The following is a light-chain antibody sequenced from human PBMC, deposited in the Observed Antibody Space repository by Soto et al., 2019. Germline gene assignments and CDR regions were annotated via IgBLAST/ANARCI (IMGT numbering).Light chain of an antibody. CDR2: AAS. V-gene: IGKV1-12*01. CDR1: QGIVSW. CDR3: QQTSSYPLT. J-gene: IGKJ4*01. Sequence: DIQMTQSPSSVSASVGDRVTITCRASQGIVSWLAWYQQKPGKAPILLIYAASSLQSGVPSRFSVSGSGTDLTLTLSSLQPEDFATYYCQQTSSYPLTFGGGTKVEIK.